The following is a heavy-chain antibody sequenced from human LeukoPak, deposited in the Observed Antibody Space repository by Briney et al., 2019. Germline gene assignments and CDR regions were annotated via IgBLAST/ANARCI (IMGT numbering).Heavy chain of an antibody. CDR3: ARSIPYGTTWYGRSDY. Sequence: GGSLRLSCAASGSPFSSYSMTWVRQAPGKGLEWVANIKPDGTTKFYVDSVKGRFTISRDNALNSLYLQMNSLRAEDTAIYYCARSIPYGTTWYGRSDYWGQGTLVTVSS. V-gene: IGHV3-7*03. J-gene: IGHJ4*02. D-gene: IGHD6-13*01. CDR2: IKPDGTTK. CDR1: GSPFSSYS.